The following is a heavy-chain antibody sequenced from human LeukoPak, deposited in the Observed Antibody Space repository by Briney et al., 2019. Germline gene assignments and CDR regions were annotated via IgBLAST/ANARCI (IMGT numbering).Heavy chain of an antibody. CDR1: GFTFSDYA. V-gene: IGHV3-21*01. CDR3: ARDSSSWYPSDY. CDR2: FGSSSRYI. D-gene: IGHD6-13*01. J-gene: IGHJ4*02. Sequence: SGGSLRLSCAASGFTFSDYAFSWVRQAPGKGLEWIASFGSSSRYIYYADSVKGRFTLSRDIARNALYLQMNNLRVDDTAVYYCARDSSSWYPSDYWGQGTLVTVSS.